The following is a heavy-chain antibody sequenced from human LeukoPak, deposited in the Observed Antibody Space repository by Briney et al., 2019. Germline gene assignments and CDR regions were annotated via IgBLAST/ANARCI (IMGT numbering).Heavy chain of an antibody. CDR1: GGSISSYY. Sequence: SETLSLTCTVSGGSISSYYWSWIRQPPGKGLEWIGYIYYSGSTNYNPSLKSRVTISVDTSKNQFSLKLSSVTAADTAVYYCARHAGGIAAAGTRPFDYWGQGTLVTVSS. V-gene: IGHV4-59*08. D-gene: IGHD6-13*01. CDR2: IYYSGST. CDR3: ARHAGGIAAAGTRPFDY. J-gene: IGHJ4*02.